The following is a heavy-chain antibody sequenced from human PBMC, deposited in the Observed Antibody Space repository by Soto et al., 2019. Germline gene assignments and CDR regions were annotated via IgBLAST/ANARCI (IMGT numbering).Heavy chain of an antibody. V-gene: IGHV3-11*01. CDR1: AFTFSDYY. CDR2: ISYSGSTI. J-gene: IGHJ3*02. D-gene: IGHD3-10*01. CDR3: YKDNLAFGI. Sequence: GGSLRLSCAASAFTFSDYYMSWIRQAPGQGLECVSYISYSGSTIYSADSVKGRFTISRDNAKHSLYLQMNSLKAEDTAVYYSYKDNLAFGIWGQGTMGTVAS.